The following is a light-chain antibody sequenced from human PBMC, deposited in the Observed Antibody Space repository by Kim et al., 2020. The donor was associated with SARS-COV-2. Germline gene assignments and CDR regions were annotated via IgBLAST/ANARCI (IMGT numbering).Light chain of an antibody. CDR2: GAS. CDR1: QSVSSNY. J-gene: IGKJ2*01. V-gene: IGKV3-20*01. Sequence: EFVLTQSPGTLSLSPGERATLSCRASQSVSSNYLAWYQQKPGQAPRLLIYGASSRATGIPDRFSGSGSGTDFTLTISRLEPEDFAVYYCQQYGSLFRTFGQGTKLEI. CDR3: QQYGSLFRT.